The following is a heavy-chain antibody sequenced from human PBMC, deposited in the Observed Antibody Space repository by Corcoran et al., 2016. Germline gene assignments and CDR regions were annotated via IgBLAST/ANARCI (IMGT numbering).Heavy chain of an antibody. D-gene: IGHD3-3*01. J-gene: IGHJ6*01. CDR3: ARGSPYYDFWSGYRHYGMDV. CDR1: GGTFSSYA. V-gene: IGHV1-69*01. CDR2: IIPIFGTT. Sequence: QVQLVQSGAEVKKPGSSVKVSCKASGGTFSSYAISWVRQAPGQGLEWMGGIIPIFGTTNYAQKFQGRVTIIADESTSTAYMELSSLRSEDTAVYYCARGSPYYDFWSGYRHYGMDVWGQGTTVTVSS.